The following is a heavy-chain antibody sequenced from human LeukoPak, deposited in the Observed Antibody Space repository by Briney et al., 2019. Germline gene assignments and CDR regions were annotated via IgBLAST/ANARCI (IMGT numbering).Heavy chain of an antibody. Sequence: GASVKVSCKASGYTFTSYGISWVRQAPGQGLEWMGWISAYNGNTNYAQKLQGRVTMTTDTSTSTAYMELRSLRSDDTAVYYCARGNYDYVWGSYRSPLDYWGQGTLVTVSS. CDR1: GYTFTSYG. CDR2: ISAYNGNT. V-gene: IGHV1-18*01. CDR3: ARGNYDYVWGSYRSPLDY. J-gene: IGHJ4*02. D-gene: IGHD3-16*02.